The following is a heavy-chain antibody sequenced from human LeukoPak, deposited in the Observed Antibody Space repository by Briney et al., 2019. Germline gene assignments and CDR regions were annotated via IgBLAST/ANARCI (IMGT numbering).Heavy chain of an antibody. V-gene: IGHV4-34*01. CDR1: GGSFSGYY. CDR2: INHSGST. Sequence: SETLSLTCAVYGGSFSGYYWSWIRQPPGKGLEWIGEINHSGSTNYNPSLKSRVTISVDTSKNQFSLKLSSVTAADTAVYYCARVRGNLFYYDTQATFDIWGQGTMVTVSS. D-gene: IGHD3-22*01. J-gene: IGHJ3*02. CDR3: ARVRGNLFYYDTQATFDI.